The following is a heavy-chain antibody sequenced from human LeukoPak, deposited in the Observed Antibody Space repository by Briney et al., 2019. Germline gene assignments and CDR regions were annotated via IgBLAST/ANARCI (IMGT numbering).Heavy chain of an antibody. CDR1: GGSISSYY. Sequence: SETLSLTCTVSGGSISSYYWSWIRQPPGKGLEWIGEINHSGSTNYNPSLKSRVTISVDTSKNQFSLKLSSVTAADTAVYYCASVDTAMGTAGSYWGQGTLVTVSS. D-gene: IGHD5-18*01. CDR3: ASVDTAMGTAGSY. CDR2: INHSGST. V-gene: IGHV4-34*01. J-gene: IGHJ4*02.